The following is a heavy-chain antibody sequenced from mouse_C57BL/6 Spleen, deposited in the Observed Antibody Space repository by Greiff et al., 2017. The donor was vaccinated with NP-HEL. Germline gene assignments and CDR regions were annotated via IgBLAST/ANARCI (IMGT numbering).Heavy chain of an antibody. CDR3: ARWRGATEKNALDY. Sequence: VMLVESGAELARPGASVKLSCKASGYTFTSYGISWVKQRTGQGLEWIGEIYPRSGNTYYNEKFKGKATLTADKSSSTAYMELRSLTSEDSAVYFCARWRGATEKNALDYWGQGTSVTGSS. CDR2: IYPRSGNT. V-gene: IGHV1-81*01. J-gene: IGHJ4*01. CDR1: GYTFTSYG.